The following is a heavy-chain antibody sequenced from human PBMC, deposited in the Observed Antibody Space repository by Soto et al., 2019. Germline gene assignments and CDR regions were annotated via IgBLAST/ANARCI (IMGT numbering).Heavy chain of an antibody. CDR1: GGSLSDYF. CDR2: INHLGSI. CDR3: ACGGISHWAYFYYMDV. V-gene: IGHV4-34*01. Sequence: SETLSLTCVVSGGSLSDYFWSWIRQPPGMALEWIGEINHLGSINYNPSLKSRVTMSVDTSKNQFSLTLNSVTAADTATYYCACGGISHWAYFYYMDVWDRGTTVTVSS. J-gene: IGHJ6*03. D-gene: IGHD2-21*01.